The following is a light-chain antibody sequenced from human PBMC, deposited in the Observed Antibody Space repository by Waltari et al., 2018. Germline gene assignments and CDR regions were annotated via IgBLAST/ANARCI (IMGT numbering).Light chain of an antibody. Sequence: AIRMTQSPSSFSASTGDKVTITCRASQGISSYLALYQQKPGKAPKLLIYAASTLQSGVPSRFSGSGSGTDFTLTISCLQSEDVATYYCQQYYSYPPVTFGGGTKVEIK. CDR3: QQYYSYPPVT. J-gene: IGKJ4*01. V-gene: IGKV1-8*01. CDR1: QGISSY. CDR2: AAS.